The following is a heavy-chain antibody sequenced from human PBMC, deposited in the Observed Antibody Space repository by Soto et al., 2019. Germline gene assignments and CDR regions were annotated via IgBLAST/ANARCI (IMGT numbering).Heavy chain of an antibody. CDR2: IRGFSPYT. CDR1: GFTFRTYT. J-gene: IGHJ6*02. D-gene: IGHD3-9*01. Sequence: GGSLRLSCVASGFTFRTYTMNWVRQAPGKGLEWVSGIRGFSPYTFYAESVKGRFTISRDNAKNSLYLQMNSLGVEDTAVYYCARGNVLRYFDWLSLQSYGMDVWGQGTTVTVSS. V-gene: IGHV3-21*01. CDR3: ARGNVLRYFDWLSLQSYGMDV.